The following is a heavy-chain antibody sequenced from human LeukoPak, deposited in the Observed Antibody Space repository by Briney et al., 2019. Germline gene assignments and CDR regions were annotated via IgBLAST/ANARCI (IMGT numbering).Heavy chain of an antibody. CDR2: ISSSSSTI. CDR1: GFTFSSYS. D-gene: IGHD3-3*01. CDR3: ARDHYDFWSGSVKRFDY. V-gene: IGHV3-48*01. Sequence: AGGSLRLSCAASGFTFSSYSMNWVRQAPGKGLEWVSYISSSSSTIYYADSVKGRFTISRDNAKNSLYLQMNSLRAEDTAVYYCARDHYDFWSGSVKRFDYWGQGTLVTVSS. J-gene: IGHJ4*02.